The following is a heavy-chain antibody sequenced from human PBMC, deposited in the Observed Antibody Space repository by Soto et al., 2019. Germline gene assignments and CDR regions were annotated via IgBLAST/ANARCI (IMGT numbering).Heavy chain of an antibody. D-gene: IGHD6-13*01. CDR1: GGSFSGYY. CDR2: INHSGST. V-gene: IGHV4-34*01. J-gene: IGHJ6*02. CDR3: ARGRSRPYYYGMDV. Sequence: ETLSLTCAVYGGSFSGYYWSWIRQPPGKGLEWIGEINHSGSTNYNPSLKSRVTISVDTSKNQFSLKLSSVTAADTAVYYCARGRSRPYYYGMDVWGQGTTVTVS.